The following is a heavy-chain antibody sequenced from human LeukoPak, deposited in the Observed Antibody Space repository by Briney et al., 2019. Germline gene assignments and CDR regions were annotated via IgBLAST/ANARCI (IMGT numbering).Heavy chain of an antibody. J-gene: IGHJ3*02. CDR3: ARGGTQLTGPLNDAFDI. V-gene: IGHV1-18*01. CDR1: GYTFTSYG. Sequence: ASVKVSCKASGYTFTSYGISWARQAPGQGLEWMGWISAYNGNTNYAQKLQGRVTMTTDTSTSTAYMELRSLRSDDTAVYYCARGGTQLTGPLNDAFDIWGQGTMVTVSS. D-gene: IGHD1-20*01. CDR2: ISAYNGNT.